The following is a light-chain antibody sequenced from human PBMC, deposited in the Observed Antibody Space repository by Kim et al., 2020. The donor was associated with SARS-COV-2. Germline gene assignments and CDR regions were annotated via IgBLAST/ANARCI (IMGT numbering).Light chain of an antibody. CDR3: QQFNSYPLT. CDR2: DAS. Sequence: AAVGDRFTITCRSTQGISSALAWYQQKPGKAPKLLIYDASSLESGVPSRFSGSGSGTDFTLTISSLQPEDFATYYCQQFNSYPLTFGGGTKVDIK. J-gene: IGKJ4*01. V-gene: IGKV1-13*02. CDR1: QGISSA.